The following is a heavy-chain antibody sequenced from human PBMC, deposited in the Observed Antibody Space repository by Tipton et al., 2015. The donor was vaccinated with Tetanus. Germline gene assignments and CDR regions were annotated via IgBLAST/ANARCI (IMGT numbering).Heavy chain of an antibody. Sequence: GLVKPSQTLSLTCTVSGGSISSGGYYWTWIRQNPGKGLEWIGDIYFSGSTYYNPSLKSRVTISVDTSKNQFSLRLNSVTAADTAVYYCARDQARGARGWNYFDYWGQGTLVTVSS. V-gene: IGHV4-31*03. D-gene: IGHD1-26*01. CDR3: ARDQARGARGWNYFDY. CDR2: IYFSGST. J-gene: IGHJ4*02. CDR1: GGSISSGGYY.